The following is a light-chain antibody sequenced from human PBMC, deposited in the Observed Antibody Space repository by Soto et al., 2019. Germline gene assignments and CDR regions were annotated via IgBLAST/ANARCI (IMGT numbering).Light chain of an antibody. Sequence: DIQMTQSPSTLSASVGDRVTITCRASQSINSWLAWYQQKPGKAPKLLIYKASSLESGVPSRFSGSVSGTEFTLTISSLQPDDFATYYCQQYNSYPCTFGQGTKVEIK. CDR3: QQYNSYPCT. V-gene: IGKV1-5*03. CDR1: QSINSW. CDR2: KAS. J-gene: IGKJ1*01.